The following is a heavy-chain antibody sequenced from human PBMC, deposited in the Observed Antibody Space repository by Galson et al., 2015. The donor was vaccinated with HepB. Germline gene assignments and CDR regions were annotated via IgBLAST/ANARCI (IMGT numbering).Heavy chain of an antibody. CDR1: GFTFSSYS. CDR3: ARDYGHRGWGVVVTAMDY. J-gene: IGHJ4*02. D-gene: IGHD2-21*02. V-gene: IGHV3-48*02. Sequence: SLRLSCAASGFTFSSYSMNWVRQAPGKGLEWVSYISSSSSTIYYADSVKGRFTISRDNAKNSLYLQMNSLRDEDTAVYYCARDYGHRGWGVVVTAMDYWGQGTLVTVSS. CDR2: ISSSSSTI.